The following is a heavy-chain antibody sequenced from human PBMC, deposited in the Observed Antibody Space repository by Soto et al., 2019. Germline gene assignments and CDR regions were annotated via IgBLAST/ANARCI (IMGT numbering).Heavy chain of an antibody. Sequence: SVKVSCKASGGTFSSYAISWVRQAPGQGLEWMGRIIPILGIANYAQKFQGRVTITADKSTSTAYMELSSLRSEDTAVYYCASGGDYYYMDVWGKGTTVTVSS. CDR3: ASGGDYYYMDV. D-gene: IGHD3-16*01. V-gene: IGHV1-69*04. CDR1: GGTFSSYA. CDR2: IIPILGIA. J-gene: IGHJ6*03.